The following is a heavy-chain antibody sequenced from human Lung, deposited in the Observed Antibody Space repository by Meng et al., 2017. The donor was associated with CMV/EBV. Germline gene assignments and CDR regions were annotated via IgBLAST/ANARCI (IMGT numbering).Heavy chain of an antibody. Sequence: CAVSGGAVFSGGDYWRWNGQQPGKSLEWIGYISYTGSTYYNPSLKSRVIMSVDTSQNQYSLNLRSVTAADTALYYCARVRASGSEDYWGPGTLVTVSS. V-gene: IGHV4-31*11. CDR1: GGAVFSGGDY. CDR2: ISYTGST. D-gene: IGHD3-10*01. CDR3: ARVRASGSEDY. J-gene: IGHJ4*02.